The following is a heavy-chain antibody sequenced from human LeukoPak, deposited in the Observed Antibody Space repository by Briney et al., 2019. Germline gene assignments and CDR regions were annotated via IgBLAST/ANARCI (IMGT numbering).Heavy chain of an antibody. D-gene: IGHD2-2*01. Sequence: GGSLRLSCAASGFTFSSYSMNWVRQAPGKGLEWVSSISSSSSYIYYADSVKGRFSISRDNAKNSLYLQMNSLRAEDTAVYYCASGGPGYQPLLRFDYWGQGTPVTVSS. CDR2: ISSSSSYI. V-gene: IGHV3-21*01. CDR3: ASGGPGYQPLLRFDY. CDR1: GFTFSSYS. J-gene: IGHJ4*02.